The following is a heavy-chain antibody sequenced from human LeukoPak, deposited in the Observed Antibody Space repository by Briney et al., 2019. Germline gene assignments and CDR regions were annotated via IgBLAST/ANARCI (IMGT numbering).Heavy chain of an antibody. V-gene: IGHV3-15*01. CDR2: IKSKSDGGTT. CDR3: TTAVWSCSQRFDY. J-gene: IGHJ4*02. CDR1: GFTFSNVW. D-gene: IGHD3-3*01. Sequence: GGSLRLSCAAPGFTFSNVWMSWVRQAPGKGLEWVGRIKSKSDGGTTDYAAPVKGRFSISRDDSKSTLYLQMNSLKTEDTAAYYCTTAVWSCSQRFDYWGQGTLVTVSS.